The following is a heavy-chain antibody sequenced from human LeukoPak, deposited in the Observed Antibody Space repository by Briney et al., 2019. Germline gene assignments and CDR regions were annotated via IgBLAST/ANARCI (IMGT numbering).Heavy chain of an antibody. CDR1: RFAPSAYW. J-gene: IGHJ4*02. Sequence: GGSLRLSRAPSRFAPSAYWMTSGPDAPGTGLEWVANINPAGSETYYSISRDNAKNLVYLQMNSLRAEDTAVEHCARFGYVEAVDVWGQGAPVTVSS. CDR2: INPAGSET. V-gene: IGHV3-7*01. D-gene: IGHD2-15*01. CDR3: ARFGYVEAVDV.